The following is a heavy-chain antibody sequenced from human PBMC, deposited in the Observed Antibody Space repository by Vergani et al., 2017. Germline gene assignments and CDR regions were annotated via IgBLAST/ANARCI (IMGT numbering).Heavy chain of an antibody. CDR3: AKDHYDFWSGYPNLSPFDL. D-gene: IGHD3-3*01. CDR1: GFTFSTSA. CDR2: ISVSGGNA. V-gene: IGHV3-23*01. Sequence: EVQLLESGGGLVQPGGSLRLSCAASGFTFSTSAMNWVRQAPGKGLEWVSSISVSGGNAYYADSVKGRFTISRDNSRDTLYLQMNSLRADDTALYYCAKDHYDFWSGYPNLSPFDLWGRGTLVTVSS. J-gene: IGHJ2*01.